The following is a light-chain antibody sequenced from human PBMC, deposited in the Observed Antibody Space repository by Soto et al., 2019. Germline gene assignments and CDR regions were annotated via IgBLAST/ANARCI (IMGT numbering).Light chain of an antibody. CDR2: EVS. Sequence: DVVMTQTPLSLSVAPGQPASISCKSSQSLLHITGETFLFWYLQKPGQSPQLLNYEVSTRVSGVPDRISGSGSGADSTLEISRVETDDVGIYYCMQSTQLPPTFGQGTRLGIE. CDR3: MQSTQLPPT. V-gene: IGKV2D-29*02. CDR1: QSLLHITGETF. J-gene: IGKJ5*01.